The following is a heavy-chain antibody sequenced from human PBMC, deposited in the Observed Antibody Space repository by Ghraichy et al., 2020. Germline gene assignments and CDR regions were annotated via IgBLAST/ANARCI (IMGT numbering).Heavy chain of an antibody. J-gene: IGHJ6*02. CDR3: ARDHRGYSQVGYGMDV. CDR1: GGTFSSYA. CDR2: IIPIFGTA. Sequence: SVKVSCKASGGTFSSYAISWVRQAPGQGLEWMGGIIPIFGTANYAQKFQGRVTITADESTSTAYMELSSLRSEDTAVYYCARDHRGYSQVGYGMDVWGQGTTVTVSS. D-gene: IGHD1-1*01. V-gene: IGHV1-69*13.